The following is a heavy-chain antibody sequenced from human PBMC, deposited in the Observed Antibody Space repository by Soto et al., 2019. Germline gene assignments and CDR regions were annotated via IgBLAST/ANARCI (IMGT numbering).Heavy chain of an antibody. J-gene: IGHJ6*02. D-gene: IGHD2-15*01. CDR1: GFTFSSYS. Sequence: LRLSCAASGFTFSSYSMNWVRQAPGKGLEWVSSISSSSSYIYYADSVKGRFTISRDNAKNSLYLQMNSLRAEDTAVYYCARDGGYCSGGSGYYYYGMDVWRQGTTVTVSS. CDR2: ISSSSSYI. CDR3: ARDGGYCSGGSGYYYYGMDV. V-gene: IGHV3-21*01.